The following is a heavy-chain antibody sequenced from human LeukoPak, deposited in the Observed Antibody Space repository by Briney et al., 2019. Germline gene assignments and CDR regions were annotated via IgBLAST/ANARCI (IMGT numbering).Heavy chain of an antibody. D-gene: IGHD3-10*01. V-gene: IGHV4-34*01. Sequence: SETLSLTCAVYGGSFSGYYWSWIRQPPGKGLEWIGEINHSGSTNYNPSLKSRVTISVDTSKNQFFLKLSSVTAADTAVYYCARSSLLWFGELSWYNWFDPWGQGTLVTVSS. CDR2: INHSGST. CDR1: GGSFSGYY. J-gene: IGHJ5*02. CDR3: ARSSLLWFGELSWYNWFDP.